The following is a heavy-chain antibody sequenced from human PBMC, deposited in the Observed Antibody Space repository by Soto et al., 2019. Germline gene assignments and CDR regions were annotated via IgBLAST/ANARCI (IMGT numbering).Heavy chain of an antibody. CDR1: GYTVSNYG. Sequence: QVRLEQAGPEVKKPGASMKVCCNAAGYTVSNYGIPWVRQAPGQGLEWMGWVSAYNRNTNYAQKFEDRGTMTTDTSTGTASMELMSLRSDDTAVYFCARERQLEPHPYWGQGTPVTVSS. D-gene: IGHD3-3*01. CDR2: VSAYNRNT. V-gene: IGHV1-18*04. CDR3: ARERQLEPHPY. J-gene: IGHJ4*02.